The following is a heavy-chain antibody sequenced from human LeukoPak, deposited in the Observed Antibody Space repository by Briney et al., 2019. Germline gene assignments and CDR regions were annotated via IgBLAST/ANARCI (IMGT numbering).Heavy chain of an antibody. Sequence: SVKVSCKASGGTFSSYAISWGRQAPGQGLEWMGRIIPIFGTANYAQKFQGRVTITTDESTSTAYMELSSLRSEDTAVYYCARGEVVVAATYAFDIWGQGTMVTVSS. D-gene: IGHD2-15*01. J-gene: IGHJ3*02. V-gene: IGHV1-69*05. CDR3: ARGEVVVAATYAFDI. CDR2: IIPIFGTA. CDR1: GGTFSSYA.